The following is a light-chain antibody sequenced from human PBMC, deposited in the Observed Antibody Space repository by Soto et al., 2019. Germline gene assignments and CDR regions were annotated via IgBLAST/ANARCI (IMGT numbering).Light chain of an antibody. J-gene: IGKJ1*01. CDR1: QTFGRW. CDR3: QQYNSYLWT. V-gene: IGKV1-5*03. CDR2: EAS. Sequence: DIQMTQSPSTLSASVGDRVTITCRASQTFGRWLAWFQQKPGKAPKLLIYEASNLQSGVPSRFSGSGSGTKFTLTISSLKHDDFATYYCQQYNSYLWTFGQGTKVDIK.